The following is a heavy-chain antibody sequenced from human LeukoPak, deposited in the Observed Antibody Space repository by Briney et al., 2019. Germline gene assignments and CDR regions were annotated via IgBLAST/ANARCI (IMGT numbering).Heavy chain of an antibody. V-gene: IGHV3-11*01. D-gene: IGHD3-3*01. J-gene: IGHJ6*02. CDR1: GFTFSDYY. CDR2: ISSSGSTI. Sequence: GGSLRLSCAASGFTFSDYYMSWIRQAPGKGLEWVSYISSSGSTIYYADSVKGRFTISRDNAKNSLYLQMNSLRAEDTAVYYCARGEEWLLSYYYYGMDVWGQGTTVTVSS. CDR3: ARGEEWLLSYYYYGMDV.